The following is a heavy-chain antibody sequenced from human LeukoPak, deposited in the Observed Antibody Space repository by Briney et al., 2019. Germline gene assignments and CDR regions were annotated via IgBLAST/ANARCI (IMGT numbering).Heavy chain of an antibody. CDR1: GFTFSTYA. CDR3: AKVIHSSGYYFDSPLAY. D-gene: IGHD3-22*01. CDR2: ISGSGGST. Sequence: GGSLRLSCAASGFTFSTYAMSWVRQAPGKGLEWVSVISGSGGSTYYADSVKGRFTISRDNSKNTPYLQMNSLRAEDTAVYYCAKVIHSSGYYFDSPLAYWGQGTLVTVSS. J-gene: IGHJ4*02. V-gene: IGHV3-23*01.